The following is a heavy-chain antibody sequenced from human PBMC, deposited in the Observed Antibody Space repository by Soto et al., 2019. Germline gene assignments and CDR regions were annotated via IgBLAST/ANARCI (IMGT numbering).Heavy chain of an antibody. J-gene: IGHJ2*01. D-gene: IGHD1-26*01. CDR2: INPKSGGT. CDR1: GYTFTGYY. Sequence: QVQLVQSGAEVKKPGASVKVSCKTSGYTFTGYYIHWVRQAPGRGLEWMGWINPKSGGTDYAQRFQGRVSMARDMSINTAYMELSSLTSDDTAVYYCARGSTSAWLYWYFDLWGRGTLFTVSS. V-gene: IGHV1-2*02. CDR3: ARGSTSAWLYWYFDL.